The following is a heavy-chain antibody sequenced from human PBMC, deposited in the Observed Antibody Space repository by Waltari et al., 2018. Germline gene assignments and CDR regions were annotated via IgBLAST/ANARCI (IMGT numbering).Heavy chain of an antibody. CDR1: GFTFSRSW. CDR2: INSDGSGT. D-gene: IGHD3-10*01. V-gene: IGHV3-74*01. Sequence: EVQLVESGGGLVQPGGSRRLSCAASGFTFSRSWMHWVRQAPGKGLVWVSRINSDGSGTSYADSVKGRFTISIDNAKNTLYLQMNSLRAEDTAVYYCGRREGSVTMVRGIDYWGQGTLVTVSS. J-gene: IGHJ4*02. CDR3: GRREGSVTMVRGIDY.